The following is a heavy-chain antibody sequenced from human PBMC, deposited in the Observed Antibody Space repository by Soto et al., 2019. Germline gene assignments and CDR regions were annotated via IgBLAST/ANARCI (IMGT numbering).Heavy chain of an antibody. V-gene: IGHV1-69*02. J-gene: IGHJ4*02. CDR3: ASGPLVVLHYFES. CDR2: IFPLTDIP. Sequence: QVQLVQSGTEVKKPGSSVKVSCKASGGTFRNYPINWVRQAPGQGLEWMGSIFPLTDIPDYAQNFQARLTISADNSTSTAHMELSSLTSDDTALYFCASGPLVVLHYFESWGQGTLVTVSS. CDR1: GGTFRNYP.